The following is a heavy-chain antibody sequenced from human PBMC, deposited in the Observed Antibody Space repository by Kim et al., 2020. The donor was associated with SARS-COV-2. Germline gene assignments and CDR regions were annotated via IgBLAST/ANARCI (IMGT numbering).Heavy chain of an antibody. CDR1: GYTFTGYY. Sequence: ASVKVSCRASGYTFTGYYIHWVRQAPGHGLAWLGWINPNSGGTNYEQNFRGRVTMTKDTSINTAYLEMNSLTSDDTAVYYCARSRHQLPLDYWGQGTQVTVSS. D-gene: IGHD6-13*01. CDR3: ARSRHQLPLDY. V-gene: IGHV1-2*02. J-gene: IGHJ4*02. CDR2: INPNSGGT.